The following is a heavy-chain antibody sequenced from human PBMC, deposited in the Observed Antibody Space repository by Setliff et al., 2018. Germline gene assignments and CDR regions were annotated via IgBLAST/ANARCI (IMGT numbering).Heavy chain of an antibody. Sequence: GGSLRLSCAASGFTFSSYWMHWVRQAPGKGLEWVSSISSSSVYIYYADSVKGRFTISRDNAKNTLFLQMNSLRVEDTAVYYCAKSSGSSSATNLEYLGPGTLVTVSS. D-gene: IGHD3-10*01. CDR1: GFTFSSYW. J-gene: IGHJ4*02. V-gene: IGHV3-21*01. CDR2: ISSSSVYI. CDR3: AKSSGSSSATNLEY.